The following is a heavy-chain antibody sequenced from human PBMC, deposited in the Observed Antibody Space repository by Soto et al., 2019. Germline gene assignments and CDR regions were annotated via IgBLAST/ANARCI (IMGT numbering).Heavy chain of an antibody. CDR3: ARSQGGYGAYDPTRFDY. CDR2: VFYSGST. CDR1: GCSISSYY. J-gene: IGHJ4*02. Sequence: LETLSLTCTVSGCSISSYYWGWIRQPPGKGLEWIGSVFYSGSTHYNPSLQSRVGISVDTSKKQFSVRLTSVTAADTAVYYCARSQGGYGAYDPTRFDYWGQGVLVTVSS. D-gene: IGHD5-12*01. V-gene: IGHV4-39*01.